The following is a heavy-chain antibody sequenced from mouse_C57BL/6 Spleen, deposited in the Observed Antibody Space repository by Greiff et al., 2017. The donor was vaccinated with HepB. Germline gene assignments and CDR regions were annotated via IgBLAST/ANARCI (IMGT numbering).Heavy chain of an antibody. J-gene: IGHJ3*01. CDR3: TPSTVVEGWFAY. Sequence: EVQLQQSGAELVRPGASVKLSCTASGFNIKDDYMHWVKQRPEQGLEWIGWIDPENGDTEYASKLQGKATITADTSSNTAYLQLSSLTSEDTAVYYCTPSTVVEGWFAYWGQGTLVTVSA. CDR2: IDPENGDT. D-gene: IGHD1-1*01. V-gene: IGHV14-4*01. CDR1: GFNIKDDY.